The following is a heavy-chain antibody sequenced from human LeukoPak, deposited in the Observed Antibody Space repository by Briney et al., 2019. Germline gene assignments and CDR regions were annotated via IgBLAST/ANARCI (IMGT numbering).Heavy chain of an antibody. D-gene: IGHD3-16*01. Sequence: ASVKASCKASGYTFTGYYMHWVRQAPGQGLEWMGWINPNSGGTNYAQKFQGRVTMTRDTSISTAYMELSRLRSDDTAVYYCATSRTMITFGGYYFDYWGQGTLVTVSS. V-gene: IGHV1-2*02. CDR3: ATSRTMITFGGYYFDY. CDR2: INPNSGGT. J-gene: IGHJ4*02. CDR1: GYTFTGYY.